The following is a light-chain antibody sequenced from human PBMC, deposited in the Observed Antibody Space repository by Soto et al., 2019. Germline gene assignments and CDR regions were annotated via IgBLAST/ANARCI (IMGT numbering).Light chain of an antibody. CDR1: QSLLNSNGYNY. CDR3: KQALQSPLT. V-gene: IGKV2-28*01. J-gene: IGKJ4*01. Sequence: DIVMTQSPLSLPVTPGEPASISCRSSQSLLNSNGYNYLDWYLQKPGQSPQLLIYLGSNRASGVPDRFSGSGSGTDFTLTISSVEAEDVGVYYCKQALQSPLTFGGGTKVEIK. CDR2: LGS.